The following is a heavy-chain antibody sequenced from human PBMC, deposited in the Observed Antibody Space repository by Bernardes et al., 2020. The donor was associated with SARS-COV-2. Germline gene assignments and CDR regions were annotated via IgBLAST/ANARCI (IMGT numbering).Heavy chain of an antibody. CDR1: GYTFTRYD. Sequence: ASLKVSCKASGYTFTRYDINWVRQATGQGLEWMGWMNPNSGNTGFAQKFQGRVTMTWSTSISTAYMELSSLRSEDTAVYYCARGVSEYTNYYFDSWGQGTLGTVSS. J-gene: IGHJ4*02. CDR2: MNPNSGNT. D-gene: IGHD4-4*01. V-gene: IGHV1-8*01. CDR3: ARGVSEYTNYYFDS.